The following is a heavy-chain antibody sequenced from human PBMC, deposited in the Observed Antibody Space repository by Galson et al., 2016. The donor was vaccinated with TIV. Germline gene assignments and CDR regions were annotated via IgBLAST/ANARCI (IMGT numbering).Heavy chain of an antibody. CDR3: ARGNPVAGRGIDY. V-gene: IGHV1-69*05. CDR2: IISISGTA. J-gene: IGHJ4*02. D-gene: IGHD6-19*01. CDR1: GGTFRSYA. Sequence: SVKVSCKASGGTFRSYAVTWVRQAPGQGLGWMGGIISISGTAHYAQKFQGRLTITTDESTSTSYIELTSLTSEDTAIHYCARGNPVAGRGIDYWGQGTLVTVSS.